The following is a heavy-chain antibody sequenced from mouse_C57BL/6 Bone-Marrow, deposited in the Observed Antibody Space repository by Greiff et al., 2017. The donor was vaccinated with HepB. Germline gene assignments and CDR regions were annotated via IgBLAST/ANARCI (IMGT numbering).Heavy chain of an antibody. CDR2: IYPRSGNT. CDR3: ARRRLRPFDY. D-gene: IGHD2-4*01. J-gene: IGHJ2*01. V-gene: IGHV1-81*01. CDR1: GYTFTSYG. Sequence: QVHVKQSGAELARPGASVKLSCKASGYTFTSYGISWVKQRTGQGLEWIGEIYPRSGNTYYNEKFKGKATLTADKSSSTAYMELRSLTSEDSAVYFCARRRLRPFDYWGQGTTLTVSS.